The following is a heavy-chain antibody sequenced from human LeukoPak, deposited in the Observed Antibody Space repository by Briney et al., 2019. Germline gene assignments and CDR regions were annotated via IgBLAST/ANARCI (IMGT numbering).Heavy chain of an antibody. D-gene: IGHD3-9*01. CDR3: AREKNRYYDILTGAWGDY. CDR1: GYTFTSYG. J-gene: IGHJ4*02. V-gene: IGHV1-18*01. Sequence: ASVKVSCKASGYTFTSYGISWVRQAPGQGREWVGWISAYNGNTNYAQKLQGRVTMTTDTSTSTAYMELRSLRSDDTAVYYCAREKNRYYDILTGAWGDYWGQGTLVTVSS. CDR2: ISAYNGNT.